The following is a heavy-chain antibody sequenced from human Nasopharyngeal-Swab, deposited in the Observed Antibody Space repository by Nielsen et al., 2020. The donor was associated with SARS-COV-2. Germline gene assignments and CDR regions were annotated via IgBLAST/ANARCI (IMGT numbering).Heavy chain of an antibody. V-gene: IGHV1-69*04. CDR3: AREGIAAAGPEDY. CDR2: IIPILGIA. J-gene: IGHJ4*02. CDR1: GGTFSSYA. Sequence: SVKVSCKASGGTFSSYAISWVRQAPGQGLEWMGRIIPILGIANYAQKFQGRVTITADKSTSTAYMEPSSLRSEDTAVYYCAREGIAAAGPEDYWGQGTLVTVSS. D-gene: IGHD6-13*01.